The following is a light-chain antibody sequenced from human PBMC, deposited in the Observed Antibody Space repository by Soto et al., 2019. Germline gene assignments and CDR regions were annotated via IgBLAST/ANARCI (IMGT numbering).Light chain of an antibody. CDR2: AAS. CDR3: LQVYSFPRT. CDR1: QDIGGR. J-gene: IGKJ1*01. V-gene: IGKV1-12*01. Sequence: DMQMTQSPFSGSASVGEKITMTPLASQDIGGRLAWFQQKPGKAPKYLIQAASILQSGVPSRFSGSGSGTEFILTINNLQPEDFASYFCLQVYSFPRTFGLGTKVDIK.